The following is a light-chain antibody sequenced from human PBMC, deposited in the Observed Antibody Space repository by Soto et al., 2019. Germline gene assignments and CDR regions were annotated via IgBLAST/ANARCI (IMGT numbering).Light chain of an antibody. J-gene: IGKJ3*01. CDR1: QDIGKY. CDR2: DAS. CDR3: QQYENLPLT. Sequence: DIQMTQSPSSLSASVGDRVTITCQASQDIGKYLNWYHQKPGKAPRLLIYDASTLEAGVPSRFSGSRSGTDFSLTISSLQPDDIATYYCQQYENLPLTFXPGTKVDIK. V-gene: IGKV1-33*01.